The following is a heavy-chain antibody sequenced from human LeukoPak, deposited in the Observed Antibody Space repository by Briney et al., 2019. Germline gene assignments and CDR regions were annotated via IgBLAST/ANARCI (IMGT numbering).Heavy chain of an antibody. D-gene: IGHD3-3*01. CDR3: ARTYYDFWSGYCHDY. CDR1: GFTFSSYW. J-gene: IGHJ4*02. Sequence: PGGSLRLSCAASGFTFSSYWMSWVRQAPGKGLEWVANIKQDGSEKYYVDSVKGRFTISRDNAKNSLYQQMNSLRAEDTAVYYCARTYYDFWSGYCHDYWGQGTLVTVSS. CDR2: IKQDGSEK. V-gene: IGHV3-7*01.